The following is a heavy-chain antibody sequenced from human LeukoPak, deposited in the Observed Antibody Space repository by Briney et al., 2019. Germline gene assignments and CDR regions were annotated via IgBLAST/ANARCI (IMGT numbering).Heavy chain of an antibody. CDR3: ARGHTAMVDFDY. CDR1: GYTFTGYY. Sequence: ASVKVSCKASGYTFTGYYTHWVRQAPGQGLEWMGRINPNSGGTNYAQKFQGRVTMTRDTSISTAYMELSRLRSDDTAVYYCARGHTAMVDFDYWGQGTLVTVSS. CDR2: INPNSGGT. D-gene: IGHD5-18*01. V-gene: IGHV1-2*06. J-gene: IGHJ4*02.